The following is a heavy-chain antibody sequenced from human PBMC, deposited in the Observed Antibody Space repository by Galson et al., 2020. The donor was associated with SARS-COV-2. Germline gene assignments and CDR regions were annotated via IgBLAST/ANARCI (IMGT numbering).Heavy chain of an antibody. D-gene: IGHD6-13*01. Sequence: ASETLSLTCTVPGGPISTNNCFWGWIRQPPGKGLEWIGRIHYGWTTYYNPSPKNRLTISMDTSKNQFFLNLSSLTAAGTAVYYCSGDQGYGSSWSIVDPFDHWGQGTLVTVSS. J-gene: IGHJ4*02. CDR1: GGPISTNNCF. CDR2: IHYGWTT. CDR3: SGDQGYGSSWSIVDPFDH. V-gene: IGHV4-39*07.